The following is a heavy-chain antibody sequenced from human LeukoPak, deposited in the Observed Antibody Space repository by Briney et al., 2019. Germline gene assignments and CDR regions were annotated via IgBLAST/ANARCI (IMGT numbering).Heavy chain of an antibody. V-gene: IGHV3-9*01. Sequence: PGGSLRLSCAASGFTFDDYAMHWVRQAPGNCLEWVSGISWNSGSIGYADSVKGRFTISRDNAKNSLYLQMNSLRAEDTALYYCAKGIELAPSSFDYWGQGTLVTVSS. CDR3: AKGIELAPSSFDY. CDR2: ISWNSGSI. J-gene: IGHJ4*02. CDR1: GFTFDDYA. D-gene: IGHD5-18*01.